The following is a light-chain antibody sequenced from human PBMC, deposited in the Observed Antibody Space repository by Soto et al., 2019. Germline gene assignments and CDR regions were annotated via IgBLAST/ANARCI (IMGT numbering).Light chain of an antibody. CDR1: QSVSSK. CDR2: RAS. CDR3: QQYNNWPPAT. Sequence: EIVMTQSPATLSVSLGERATLSCRASQSVSSKLAWYQQKPGQAPRLLIYRASTRATDIPARFSGSGSGTEFTLTISSLQSEDFAVYYCQQYNNWPPATFGQGTKVDIK. J-gene: IGKJ1*01. V-gene: IGKV3-15*01.